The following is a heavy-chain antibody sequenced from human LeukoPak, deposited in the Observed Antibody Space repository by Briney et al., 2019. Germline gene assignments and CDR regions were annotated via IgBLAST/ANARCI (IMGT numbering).Heavy chain of an antibody. CDR3: AKRSLELPDY. Sequence: GGSLSLSCAASGVTFNNYGMHWVRQAPGKGLEWVAFIWSDGSNKYYADSVKGRFTISRDNSKNTLYLQMNSLRPEDTAVYYCAKRSLELPDYWGQGTLVTVSS. D-gene: IGHD1-7*01. CDR1: GVTFNNYG. CDR2: IWSDGSNK. J-gene: IGHJ4*02. V-gene: IGHV3-30*02.